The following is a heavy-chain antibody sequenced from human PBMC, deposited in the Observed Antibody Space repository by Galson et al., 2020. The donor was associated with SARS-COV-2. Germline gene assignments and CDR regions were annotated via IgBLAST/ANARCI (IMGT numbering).Heavy chain of an antibody. CDR2: IYHSGST. D-gene: IGHD4-17*01. V-gene: IGHV4-39*01. J-gene: IGHJ4*02. CDR1: GGSISSSSYY. Sequence: ASETLSLTCTVSGGSISSSSYYWGWIRQPPGKGLEWIGSIYHSGSTYYNPSLKSRVTISVDTSKNQFSLKLSSVTAADTAVYYCARPATTVTTRDYWGQGTLVTVSS. CDR3: ARPATTVTTRDY.